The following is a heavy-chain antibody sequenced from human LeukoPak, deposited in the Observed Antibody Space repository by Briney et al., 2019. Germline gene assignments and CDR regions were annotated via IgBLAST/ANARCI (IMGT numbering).Heavy chain of an antibody. Sequence: PSETLSLTCTVSGGSISSYYWGWIRQPPGKGLEWIGSIYHSGSTYYNPSLKSRVTISVDTSKNQFSLKLSSVTAADTAVYYCARYSSSSFFDYWGQGTLVTVSS. CDR2: IYHSGST. CDR1: GGSISSYY. J-gene: IGHJ4*02. V-gene: IGHV4-38-2*02. D-gene: IGHD6-6*01. CDR3: ARYSSSSFFDY.